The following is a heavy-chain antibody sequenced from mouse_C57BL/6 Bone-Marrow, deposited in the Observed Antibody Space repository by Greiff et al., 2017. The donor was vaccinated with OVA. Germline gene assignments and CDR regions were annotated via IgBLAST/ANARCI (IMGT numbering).Heavy chain of an antibody. CDR1: GYTFTSYW. CDR2: IDPSDSYT. CDR3: ARYGSSPRWAYYARDY. Sequence: QVQLQQPGAELVRPGTSVKLSCTASGYTFTSYWMHWVKQRPGQGLEWIGVIDPSDSYTNYNQKFKGKATLTVDTSSSTAYMQLSSLTSEDSAVYYCARYGSSPRWAYYARDYWGQGTSVTVSS. V-gene: IGHV1-59*01. D-gene: IGHD1-1*02. J-gene: IGHJ4*01.